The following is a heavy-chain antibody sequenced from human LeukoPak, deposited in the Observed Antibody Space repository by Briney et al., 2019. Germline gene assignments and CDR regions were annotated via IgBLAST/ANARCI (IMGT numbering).Heavy chain of an antibody. D-gene: IGHD6-13*01. V-gene: IGHV3-33*01. CDR1: AFGFCNFG. CDR2: IWFDGSDK. J-gene: IGHJ6*02. Sequence: GRSLRLSCAASAFGFCNFGMHWVRQAPGKGLEWAAVIWFDGSDKYYGDSVKGRFTISRDNSKNTLFLQMNSLRVEDTAVYYCARGRYRSSWSLSCMDVWGQGTTVTVSS. CDR3: ARGRYRSSWSLSCMDV.